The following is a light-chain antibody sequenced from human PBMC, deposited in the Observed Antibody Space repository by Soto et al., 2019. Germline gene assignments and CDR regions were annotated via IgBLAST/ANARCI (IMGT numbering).Light chain of an antibody. V-gene: IGLV2-14*01. CDR3: SSFTTTRTDV. Sequence: QSALTQPASVSGSPGQSITISCTGTSSDVGGCNCVSWYQQHPGKAPKLMLYEVNNRPSGVSNRFSGSKSGNTASLTISGLQAEDEADYYCSSFTTTRTDVFGTGTKLTVL. CDR1: SSDVGGCNC. J-gene: IGLJ1*01. CDR2: EVN.